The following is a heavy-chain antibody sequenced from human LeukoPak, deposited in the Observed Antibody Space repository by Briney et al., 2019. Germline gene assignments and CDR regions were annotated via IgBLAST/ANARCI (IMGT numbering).Heavy chain of an antibody. CDR1: GFTVSSNY. CDR2: IYSGGST. D-gene: IGHD5-24*01. Sequence: GGSLRLSCAASGFTVSSNYMSWVRQAPGKGVEWVSVIYSGGSTYYADSVKGRFTISRDNSKNTLYLQMNSLRAEDTAVYYCARVVGSRAFDYWGQGTLVTVSS. CDR3: ARVVGSRAFDY. V-gene: IGHV3-53*01. J-gene: IGHJ4*02.